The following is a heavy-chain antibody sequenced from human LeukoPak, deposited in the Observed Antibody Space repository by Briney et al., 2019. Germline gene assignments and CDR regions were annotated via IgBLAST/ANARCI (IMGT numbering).Heavy chain of an antibody. CDR1: GFTLSSYW. CDR2: IKQDGSEK. Sequence: GGSLRLSCAASGFTLSSYWMSWVRQAPGKGLEWVANIKQDGSEKYYVDSVKGRFTISRDNAKNSLYLQMNSLRAEDTAVYFCARRGYTSAWDYWGQGTLVTVSS. V-gene: IGHV3-7*01. D-gene: IGHD6-19*01. CDR3: ARRGYTSAWDY. J-gene: IGHJ4*02.